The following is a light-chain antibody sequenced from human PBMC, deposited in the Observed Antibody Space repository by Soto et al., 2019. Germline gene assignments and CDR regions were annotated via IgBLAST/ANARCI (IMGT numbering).Light chain of an antibody. CDR3: QQLNTYPVT. CDR2: KAS. CDR1: QTISSW. Sequence: DIQMTQSPSTLSGSVGDRVTITCRASQTISSWLAWYQQKPGKAPKLLIYKASTLKSGVPSRFSGSGSGTEFTLTISSLQPDDFATYYCQQLNTYPVTFGGGTKVDIK. V-gene: IGKV1-5*03. J-gene: IGKJ4*01.